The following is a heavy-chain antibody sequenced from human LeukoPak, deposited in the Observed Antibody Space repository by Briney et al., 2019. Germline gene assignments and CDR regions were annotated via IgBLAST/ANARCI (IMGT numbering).Heavy chain of an antibody. CDR3: ARGVVYATRGGYYYYYMDV. Sequence: SETLSLTCTVSGGSISSYYWSWIRQPPGKGLEWIGYIYYSGSTNYNPSLKSRVTISVDTSKNQFSLKLSSVTAADTAVYYCARGVVYATRGGYYYYYMDVWGKGTTVTVSS. D-gene: IGHD2-8*02. J-gene: IGHJ6*03. CDR2: IYYSGST. V-gene: IGHV4-59*01. CDR1: GGSISSYY.